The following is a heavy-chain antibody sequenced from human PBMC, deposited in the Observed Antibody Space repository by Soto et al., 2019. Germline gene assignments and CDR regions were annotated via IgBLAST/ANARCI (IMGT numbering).Heavy chain of an antibody. V-gene: IGHV3-7*05. CDR3: ARDGLGGFFDY. CDR2: VKDDGSEQ. Sequence: SGGGLVQPGGSLRLSCAASGFIFSSHWISWVRQAPGKGLEWVANVKDDGSEQQYADSVKGLFTIARDNAKNSVYLQMNSLGAEDTAVYYCARDGLGGFFDYWGQGIQVTLSS. J-gene: IGHJ4*02. CDR1: GFIFSSHW. D-gene: IGHD3-3*01.